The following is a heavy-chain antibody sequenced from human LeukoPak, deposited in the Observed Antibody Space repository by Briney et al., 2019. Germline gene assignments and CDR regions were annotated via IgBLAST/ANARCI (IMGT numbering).Heavy chain of an antibody. CDR2: IYYTGIS. V-gene: IGHV4-39*02. J-gene: IGHJ3*01. D-gene: IGHD3-22*01. CDR1: GGSISTSYYY. CDR3: ECHRDCYDGSGHIFDM. Sequence: PSETLSLTCSVSGGSISTSYYYWCWIRPPPGKRLEWVACIYYTGISSYTPSLKSRVAISVDTSNNHFSLRMTSVTAADTAVYFYECHRDCYDGSGHIFDMWGEGTVVVVSS.